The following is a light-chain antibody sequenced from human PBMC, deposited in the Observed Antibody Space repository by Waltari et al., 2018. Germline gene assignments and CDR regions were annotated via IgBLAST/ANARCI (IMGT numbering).Light chain of an antibody. J-gene: IGLJ1*01. Sequence: QSALTQPASVPGSPGQSITLSCPGTSSDIAAYDFVSWYQQHPGKAPKVVISDVTNLPSGASHRFSASKSGNTASLTISALQAEDEADYYCCSYTSSDSYVFGPGTKVTV. CDR3: CSYTSSDSYV. CDR2: DVT. CDR1: SSDIAAYDF. V-gene: IGLV2-14*03.